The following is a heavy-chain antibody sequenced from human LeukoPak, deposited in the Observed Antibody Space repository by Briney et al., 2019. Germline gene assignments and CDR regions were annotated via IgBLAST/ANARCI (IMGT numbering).Heavy chain of an antibody. D-gene: IGHD2-2*01. Sequence: ASVKVSCKASGYNFAGFYIHWVRQAPGKGLEWMGRINPTSGGTNYTQKFQGRVTMTGDPSISTAYMELTSLTSDDTAVYYCASSIVYCSSTSCYFNWGQGTLVTVSS. V-gene: IGHV1-2*02. CDR1: GYNFAGFY. CDR3: ASSIVYCSSTSCYFN. J-gene: IGHJ4*02. CDR2: INPTSGGT.